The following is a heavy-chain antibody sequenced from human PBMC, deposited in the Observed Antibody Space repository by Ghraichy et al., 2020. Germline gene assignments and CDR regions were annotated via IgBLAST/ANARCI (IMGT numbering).Heavy chain of an antibody. V-gene: IGHV3-21*01. Sequence: GSLRLSCAASGFTFSSYSMNWVRQAPGKGLEWVSSISSSSSYIYYADSVKGRFTISRDNAKNSLYLQMNSLRAEDTAVYYCARDQRSGVLGYCSSTSCYEDGKLSYYYYYYMDVWGKGTTVTVSS. J-gene: IGHJ6*03. CDR2: ISSSSSYI. CDR3: ARDQRSGVLGYCSSTSCYEDGKLSYYYYYYMDV. CDR1: GFTFSSYS. D-gene: IGHD2-2*01.